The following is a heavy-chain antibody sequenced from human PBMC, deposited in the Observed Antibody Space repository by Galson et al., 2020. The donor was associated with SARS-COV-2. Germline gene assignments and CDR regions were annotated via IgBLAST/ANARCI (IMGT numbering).Heavy chain of an antibody. V-gene: IGHV3-21*01. D-gene: IGHD1-26*01. CDR1: GFTFSSYS. CDR2: ISSSSSYT. J-gene: IGHJ6*02. Sequence: GESLKISCAASGFTFSSYSMNWVRQAPGKGLEWVSSISSSSSYTYYADSVKGRFTISRDNAKNSLYLQMNSLRAEDTAVYYCARHEGEGVDYYYYGMDVWGQGTTVTVSS. CDR3: ARHEGEGVDYYYYGMDV.